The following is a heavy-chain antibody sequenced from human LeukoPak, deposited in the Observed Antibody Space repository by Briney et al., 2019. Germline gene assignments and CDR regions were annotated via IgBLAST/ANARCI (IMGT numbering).Heavy chain of an antibody. J-gene: IGHJ4*02. CDR1: GFTFDDYA. CDR2: ISWNSGSI. V-gene: IGHV3-9*01. D-gene: IGHD2-15*01. CDR3: ASLLLIAGYDY. Sequence: PGGSLRLSCAASGFTFDDYAMHWVRQAPGKGLEWVSGISWNSGSIGYADSVKGRFTISRDNCKNRLYLQMTSLRAEETAVSYCASLLLIAGYDYWGQGTLVTVSS.